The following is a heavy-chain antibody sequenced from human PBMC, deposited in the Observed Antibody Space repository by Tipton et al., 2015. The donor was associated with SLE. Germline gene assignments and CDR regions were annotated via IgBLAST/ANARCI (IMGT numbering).Heavy chain of an antibody. Sequence: SLRLSCAASGFTFSSYAMSWVRQAPGKGLEWVSAISGSGGSTYYADSVKGRFTTSRDNAKNTLYLQMNSLRAEDTAVYYCSRTPTGRGWFDPWGRGTLVTVSS. CDR1: GFTFSSYA. V-gene: IGHV3-23*01. D-gene: IGHD1/OR15-1a*01. CDR3: SRTPTGRGWFDP. J-gene: IGHJ5*02. CDR2: ISGSGGST.